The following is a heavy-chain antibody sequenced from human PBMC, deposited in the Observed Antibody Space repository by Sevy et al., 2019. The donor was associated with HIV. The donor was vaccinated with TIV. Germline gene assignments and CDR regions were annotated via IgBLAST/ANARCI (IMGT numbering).Heavy chain of an antibody. J-gene: IGHJ3*02. CDR2: ISAYNGNT. V-gene: IGHV1-18*01. Sequence: ASVKVSCKASGYTFTSYGISWVRQAPGQGLEWMGWISAYNGNTNYAQKLQGRVTMTTDTSTSTAYMELRSLRSDDTAVYYCASSISPLDAFDIWGQGTMVTVSS. CDR1: GYTFTSYG. CDR3: ASSISPLDAFDI.